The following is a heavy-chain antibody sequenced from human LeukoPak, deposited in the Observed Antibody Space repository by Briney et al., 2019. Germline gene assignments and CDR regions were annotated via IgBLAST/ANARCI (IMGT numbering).Heavy chain of an antibody. V-gene: IGHV3-7*01. D-gene: IGHD5-18*01. CDR3: ARDLSGVTEYTYGRGIDY. CDR1: GFTFSSYG. J-gene: IGHJ4*02. CDR2: IKKDGSEK. Sequence: GGSLRLSCAASGFTFSSYGMHWVRQAPGKGLEWVADIKKDGSEKYYVDSVKGRFTISRDNAKTSLYLQMNSLRAEDTAVYYCARDLSGVTEYTYGRGIDYWGQGTLVTVSS.